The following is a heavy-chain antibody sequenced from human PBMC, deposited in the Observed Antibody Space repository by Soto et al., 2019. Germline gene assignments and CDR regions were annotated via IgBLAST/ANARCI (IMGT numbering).Heavy chain of an antibody. V-gene: IGHV4-30-4*01. J-gene: IGHJ5*02. CDR3: ARSRISIFGILIIGSSFDP. CDR2: IYYSGSS. Sequence: NPSETLSLTCTVSGGSISSGDYYWSWIRQPPGKGLEWIGYIYYSGSSYYNPSLKSRVSISIDTSKNQFSLKLSSVTAADTAVYYCARSRISIFGILIIGSSFDPWGQGSLVTVSS. CDR1: GGSISSGDYY. D-gene: IGHD3-3*01.